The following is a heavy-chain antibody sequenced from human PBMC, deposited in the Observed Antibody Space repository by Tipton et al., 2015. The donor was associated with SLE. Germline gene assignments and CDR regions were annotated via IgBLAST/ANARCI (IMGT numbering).Heavy chain of an antibody. Sequence: SLRLSCAASGFTFSSYSMNWVRQAPGKGLEWVSSISGSSSYIYYADSVKGRFTISRDNSKSTLYLQMSSLRAEDTAVYYCAKQFVDVWGQGTMVIVSS. CDR2: ISGSSSYI. CDR1: GFTFSSYS. V-gene: IGHV3-21*04. D-gene: IGHD5-24*01. CDR3: AKQFVDV. J-gene: IGHJ3*01.